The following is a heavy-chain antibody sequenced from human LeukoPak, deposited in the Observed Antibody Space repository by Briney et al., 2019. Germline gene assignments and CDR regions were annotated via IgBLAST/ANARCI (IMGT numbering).Heavy chain of an antibody. CDR1: GGSVSSGSYY. CDR2: IYYSGST. J-gene: IGHJ4*02. V-gene: IGHV4-61*01. Sequence: SETLSLTCTVSGGSVSSGSYYWSWIRQPPGKGLEWIGYIYYSGSTNYNPSLKSRVTISVDTSKNQFSLKLSSVTAADTAVYYCARDYGDWAAIDYWGREPWSPSPQ. CDR3: ARDYGDWAAIDY. D-gene: IGHD4-17*01.